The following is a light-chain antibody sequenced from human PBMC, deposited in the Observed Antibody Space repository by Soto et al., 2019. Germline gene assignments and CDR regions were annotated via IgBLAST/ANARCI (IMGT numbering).Light chain of an antibody. J-gene: IGKJ1*01. CDR2: DAS. CDR1: EFISDW. CDR3: QHYNSYSQA. Sequence: DVQMTQSPSTLSASVGDRVTMTCRASEFISDWLAWYQQKPGQAPKLLIYDASTLESGVPGRFSGSGVGTHFTLTISGLQPEDFATYHCQHYNSYSQAFGQGTKVEI. V-gene: IGKV1-5*01.